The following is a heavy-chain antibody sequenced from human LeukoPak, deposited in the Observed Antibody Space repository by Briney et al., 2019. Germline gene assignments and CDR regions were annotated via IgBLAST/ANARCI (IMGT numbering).Heavy chain of an antibody. Sequence: PSETLSLTCAVSGYSISSDCYWGCIRQHPGKGLEWIGSIYHSGSTSYNPSPKSRVTISVDTSKNQFSLKLTSVTAADSAVYYCARNATYPFDSWGQGTLVTVSS. CDR1: GYSISSDCY. CDR3: ARNATYPFDS. J-gene: IGHJ4*02. V-gene: IGHV4-38-2*01. CDR2: IYHSGST.